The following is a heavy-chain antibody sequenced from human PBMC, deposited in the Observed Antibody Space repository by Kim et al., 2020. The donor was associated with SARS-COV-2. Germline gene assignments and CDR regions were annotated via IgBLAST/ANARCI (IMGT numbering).Heavy chain of an antibody. D-gene: IGHD4-17*01. CDR2: ISWNSGSI. Sequence: GGSLRLSCAASGFTFDDYAMHWVRQAPGKGLEWVSGISWNSGSIGYADSVKGRFTISRDNAKNSLYLQMNSMRAEDTALYYCSKGQRGDYVFDYWGQGT. CDR1: GFTFDDYA. CDR3: SKGQRGDYVFDY. J-gene: IGHJ4*02. V-gene: IGHV3-9*01.